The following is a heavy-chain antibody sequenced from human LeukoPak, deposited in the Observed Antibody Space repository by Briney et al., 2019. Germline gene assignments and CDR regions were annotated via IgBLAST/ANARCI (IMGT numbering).Heavy chain of an antibody. CDR2: ISAYNGKT. D-gene: IGHD5-12*01. Sequence: ASVKVSCKASGYTFTSYGISWVRQAPGQGLEWMGWISAYNGKTNYAQKLQGRVTMTTDTSTSTAYMELRSLRSDDTAVYYCARDFVERSGYAPNWFDPWGQGTLVTVSS. CDR3: ARDFVERSGYAPNWFDP. V-gene: IGHV1-18*01. CDR1: GYTFTSYG. J-gene: IGHJ5*02.